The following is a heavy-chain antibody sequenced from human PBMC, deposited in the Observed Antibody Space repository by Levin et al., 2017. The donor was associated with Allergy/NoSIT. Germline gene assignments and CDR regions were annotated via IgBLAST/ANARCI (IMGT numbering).Heavy chain of an antibody. CDR2: ITGGGFNT. Sequence: PGGSLRLSCDASGFTLSDYAMSWVRQAPGKGLEWVSVITGGGFNTYYGDSVKGRFTVSRDNSKNTLYLELNSLRAEDPAVYYCAKKQGGTTGFSFDVWGQGTMVTVSS. D-gene: IGHD1-14*01. J-gene: IGHJ3*01. V-gene: IGHV3-23*01. CDR3: AKKQGGTTGFSFDV. CDR1: GFTLSDYA.